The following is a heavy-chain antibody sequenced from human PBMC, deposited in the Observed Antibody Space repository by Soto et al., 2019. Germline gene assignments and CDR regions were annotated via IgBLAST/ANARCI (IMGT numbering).Heavy chain of an antibody. CDR1: GYTFTSYD. V-gene: IGHV1-8*01. CDR2: MNPSTGNT. J-gene: IGHJ5*02. D-gene: IGHD6-19*01. Sequence: QVQLVQSRGEVKKPGASVKVSCKASGYTFTSYDIIWVRQATGQGLEWMGWMNPSTGNTDSAEKFQGRLTMTRNTSISTVYMELSSLSFEDTAVYYCARGRIIVAGGFDPWGQGTLVTVSS. CDR3: ARGRIIVAGGFDP.